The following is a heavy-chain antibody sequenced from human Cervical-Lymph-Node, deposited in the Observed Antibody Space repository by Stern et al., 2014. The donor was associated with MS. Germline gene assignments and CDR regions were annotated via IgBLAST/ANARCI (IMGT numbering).Heavy chain of an antibody. CDR1: GFTFSDYV. V-gene: IGHV3-49*05. CDR2: IRSEDYGGTT. J-gene: IGHJ6*02. Sequence: EMQLVESGGGLVKPGRSLRLSCTASGFTFSDYVMSWFRQAPGKGLEWVGFIRSEDYGGTTEYAASVKGRFPISRDDSKSIAYLQMNSLKTEDTAVYYCTRGTTSNYYGMDVWGQGTTVTVSS. CDR3: TRGTTSNYYGMDV. D-gene: IGHD1-1*01.